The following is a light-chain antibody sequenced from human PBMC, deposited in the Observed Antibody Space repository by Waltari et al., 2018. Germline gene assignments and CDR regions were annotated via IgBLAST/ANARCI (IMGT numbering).Light chain of an antibody. Sequence: DVVMTQSPPSLPVTLGQPASMSCRSSQTLIYTDRNTYLSWFLQRPGQSPRRRIYKVSDRDPGVPDRFRGSGSGTDFTLRIKKVEAEDVGVYYCMQAIQARTFGQGTKVEVK. CDR2: KVS. J-gene: IGKJ1*01. V-gene: IGKV2-30*01. CDR3: MQAIQART. CDR1: QTLIYTDRNTY.